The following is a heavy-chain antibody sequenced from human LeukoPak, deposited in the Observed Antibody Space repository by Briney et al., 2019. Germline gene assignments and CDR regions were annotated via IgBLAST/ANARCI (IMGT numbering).Heavy chain of an antibody. V-gene: IGHV3-23*01. D-gene: IGHD6-19*01. CDR1: GFTFSSYA. J-gene: IGHJ3*02. Sequence: GGSLRLSCAASGFTFSSYAMSWVRQAPGKGLEWVSAISGSGGSTYYADSVKGRFTISRDNAKNSLYLQMNSLRVEDTAVYYCAREGEQWLEDAFDIWGQGTLVTVSS. CDR2: ISGSGGST. CDR3: AREGEQWLEDAFDI.